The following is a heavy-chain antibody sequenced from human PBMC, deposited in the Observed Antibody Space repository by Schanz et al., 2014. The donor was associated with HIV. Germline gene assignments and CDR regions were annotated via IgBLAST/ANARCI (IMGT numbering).Heavy chain of an antibody. D-gene: IGHD1-1*01. V-gene: IGHV4-30-2*02. CDR1: GGAISSGGYS. Sequence: QLQLQESGSGLVKPSQTLSLTCGVSGGAISSGGYSWSWIRQTPGKGLEWIGYIYYSGSTYYNPSLKSRVTISVDTSKNQFSLKLTSLTAADTAVYYCVVGHNHDFWGQGTLVAVSS. CDR3: VVGHNHDF. CDR2: IYYSGST. J-gene: IGHJ4*02.